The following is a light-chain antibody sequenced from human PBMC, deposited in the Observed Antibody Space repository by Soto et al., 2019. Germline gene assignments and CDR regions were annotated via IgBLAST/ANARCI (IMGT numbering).Light chain of an antibody. CDR2: GAS. V-gene: IGKV3-20*01. CDR1: QTVDTNY. Sequence: VVTESPGTWSVAGGEGSTLCWVASQTVDTNYLAWYQQIPGQAPRLLIYGASTRAPGIPDRFRGSPSGPDFTLTLSSLPPDDSAVYYCQQPDPPPWTSGQGTKVEIK. J-gene: IGKJ1*01. CDR3: QQPDPPPWT.